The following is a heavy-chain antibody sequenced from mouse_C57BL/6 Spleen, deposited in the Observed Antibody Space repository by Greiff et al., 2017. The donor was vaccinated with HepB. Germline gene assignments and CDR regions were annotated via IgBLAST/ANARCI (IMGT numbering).Heavy chain of an antibody. CDR2: ISYSGST. J-gene: IGHJ2*01. Sequence: EVQLQQSGPGLVKPSQSLSLTCTVTGYSITSGYGWNWIRQFPGNKLEWMGYISYSGSTNYNPSLKSRISITRDTSKNQFFLQLNSMPTEDTATYYCARTARIKYWGQGTTLTVSS. CDR1: GYSITSGYG. CDR3: ARTARIKY. D-gene: IGHD1-2*01. V-gene: IGHV3-2*02.